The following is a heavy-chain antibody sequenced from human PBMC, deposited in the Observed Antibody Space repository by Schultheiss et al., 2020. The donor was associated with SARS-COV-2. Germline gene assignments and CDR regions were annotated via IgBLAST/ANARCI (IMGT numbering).Heavy chain of an antibody. J-gene: IGHJ6*03. CDR1: GGSISSGSYY. V-gene: IGHV4-39*07. CDR2: IYYSGST. CDR3: ARDIRFLEWFPYYYYYYMDV. D-gene: IGHD3-3*01. Sequence: SETLSLTCTVSGGSISSGSYYWGWIRQPPGKGLEWIGSIYYSGSTNYNPSLKSRVTISVDTSKNQFSLKLSSVTAADTAVYYCARDIRFLEWFPYYYYYYMDVWGKGTTVTVSS.